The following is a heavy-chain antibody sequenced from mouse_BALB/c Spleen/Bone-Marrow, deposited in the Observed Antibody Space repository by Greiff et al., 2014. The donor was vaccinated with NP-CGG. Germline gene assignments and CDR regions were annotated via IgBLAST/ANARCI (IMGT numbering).Heavy chain of an antibody. J-gene: IGHJ2*01. CDR2: IYPGGGYT. V-gene: IGHV1-63*02. CDR1: GYTFTNYW. Sequence: QVQLKESGAELVRPGTSVKISCKASGYTFTNYWLGWVKQRPGHGLEWIGDIYPGGGYTNYNEKFKGKATLTADTSSSTAYMQRSSLTSEDSAVYFCARRGTGVDYWGQGTTLTVSA. CDR3: ARRGTGVDY. D-gene: IGHD4-1*01.